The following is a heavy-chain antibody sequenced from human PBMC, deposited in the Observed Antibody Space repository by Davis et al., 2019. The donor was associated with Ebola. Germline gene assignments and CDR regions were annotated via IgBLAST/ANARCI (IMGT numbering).Heavy chain of an antibody. D-gene: IGHD2-2*02. CDR1: GGSISSSNW. Sequence: PSETLSLTCAVSGGSISSSNWWSWVRQPPGKGLEWIGEIYHSGSTNYNPSLKSRVTISVDKSKNQFSLKLSSVTAADTAVYYCARVGYIVVVPAAIYDWFDPWGQGTLVTVSS. CDR2: IYHSGST. J-gene: IGHJ5*02. CDR3: ARVGYIVVVPAAIYDWFDP. V-gene: IGHV4-4*02.